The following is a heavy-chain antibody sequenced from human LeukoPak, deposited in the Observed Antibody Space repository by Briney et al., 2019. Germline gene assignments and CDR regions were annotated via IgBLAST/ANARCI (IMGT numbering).Heavy chain of an antibody. CDR1: GGTFSSYA. D-gene: IGHD3-16*02. CDR2: ISTYNGNT. J-gene: IGHJ4*02. V-gene: IGHV1-18*01. CDR3: ARAPSIRVITNFDY. Sequence: VKVSCKASGGTFSSYAISWVRQAAGKGLEWMGWISTYNGNTNYAQKLQGRVTMTTDTSTSTAYMELRSLRSDDTAVYYCARAPSIRVITNFDYWGQGTLVTVSS.